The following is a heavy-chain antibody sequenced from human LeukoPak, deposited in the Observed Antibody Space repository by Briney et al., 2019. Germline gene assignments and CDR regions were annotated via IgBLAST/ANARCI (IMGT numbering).Heavy chain of an antibody. V-gene: IGHV6-1*01. Sequence: SQTLSLTCAISGDSVSSNSAAWNWIRQSPSRGLEWLGRTYYRSKWYNDYAVSVKSRITINPDTSTNQFSLQLNSVTPEDTAVYYCARGGPITMIPGNWFDPWGQGTLVTVSS. CDR1: GDSVSSNSAA. J-gene: IGHJ5*02. D-gene: IGHD3-22*01. CDR2: TYYRSKWYN. CDR3: ARGGPITMIPGNWFDP.